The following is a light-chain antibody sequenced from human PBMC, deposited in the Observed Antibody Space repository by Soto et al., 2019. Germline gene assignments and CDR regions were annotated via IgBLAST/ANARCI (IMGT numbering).Light chain of an antibody. Sequence: NFMLTQPHSVSESPGKTVTISCTRSSGSIASNYVQWYQQRPGSAPTPVIYEDNERPSGVPDRFSGSLDSSSNSASLTISGLKTDDEADYYCQSYHSGNVVFGGGTKVTVL. J-gene: IGLJ2*01. V-gene: IGLV6-57*04. CDR1: SGSIASNY. CDR2: EDN. CDR3: QSYHSGNVV.